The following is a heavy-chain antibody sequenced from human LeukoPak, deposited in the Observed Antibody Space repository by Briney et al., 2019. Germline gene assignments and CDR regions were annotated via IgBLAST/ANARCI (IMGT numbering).Heavy chain of an antibody. CDR1: RFTFSSYA. CDR3: AKLGCSSTSCYRDYYYYMDV. Sequence: GSLRLSCAASRFTFSSYAMSWVRQAPGKGLEWVSAISGSGGSTYYADSVKGRFTISRDNSKNTLYLQMNSLRAEDTAVYYCAKLGCSSTSCYRDYYYYMDVWGKGTTVTVSS. D-gene: IGHD2-2*02. CDR2: ISGSGGST. J-gene: IGHJ6*03. V-gene: IGHV3-23*01.